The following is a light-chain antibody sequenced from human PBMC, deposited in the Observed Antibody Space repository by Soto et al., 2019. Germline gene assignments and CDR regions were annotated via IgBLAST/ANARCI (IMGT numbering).Light chain of an antibody. CDR3: ASWDDSLSGLV. Sequence: QAVVTQSTSASGTPGQRVTISCSGSSSNIGSNYVYWYQHLPGTAPKLLIHSNNERPSGVPDRFSGSKSGTSASLAISGLRSEDEADYYCASWDDSLSGLVFGGGTKVTVL. V-gene: IGLV1-47*02. CDR1: SSNIGSNY. J-gene: IGLJ3*02. CDR2: SNN.